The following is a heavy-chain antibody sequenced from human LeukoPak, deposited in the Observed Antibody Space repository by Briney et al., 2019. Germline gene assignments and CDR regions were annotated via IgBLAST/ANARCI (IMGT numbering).Heavy chain of an antibody. D-gene: IGHD1-14*01. V-gene: IGHV3-74*01. J-gene: IGHJ4*02. Sequence: GGSLRLSCAASGFTFSPCWMHWVRQAPGKGLVWVSRIKSDGSTSYADSVKGRFTISRDDAKSTLYLEMHSLRAEDTAVYYCARGGTWSSLDYWGQGALVTVSS. CDR2: IKSDGST. CDR3: ARGGTWSSLDY. CDR1: GFTFSPCW.